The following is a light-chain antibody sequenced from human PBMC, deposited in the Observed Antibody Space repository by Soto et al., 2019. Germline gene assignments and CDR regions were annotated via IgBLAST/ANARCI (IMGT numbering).Light chain of an antibody. CDR3: QQDDNLPPA. Sequence: PGERVTLSCRASQSVSSSYLTWYQQKPGQAPRLLIYGASTRATGIPARFSGSGSGTDFTLTISSLQPEDFAVYYCQQDDNLPPALGPGTKVDIK. J-gene: IGKJ3*01. CDR2: GAS. V-gene: IGKV3D-7*01. CDR1: QSVSSSY.